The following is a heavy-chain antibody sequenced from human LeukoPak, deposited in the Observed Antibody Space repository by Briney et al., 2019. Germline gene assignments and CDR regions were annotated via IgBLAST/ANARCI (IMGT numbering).Heavy chain of an antibody. J-gene: IGHJ4*02. CDR3: ARASGPIKKNRFDQ. CDR1: GFTFSTYG. CDR2: IFSDGIRK. D-gene: IGHD1-26*01. Sequence: GMSLSLSCATSGFTFSTYGMEWVRQAPGKGLEWVAIIFSDGIRKYYADSVKGRFTISRDISRSTLYLEMNSPSAEDTAVYYCARASGPIKKNRFDQWGQGTLVTVSS. V-gene: IGHV3-30*12.